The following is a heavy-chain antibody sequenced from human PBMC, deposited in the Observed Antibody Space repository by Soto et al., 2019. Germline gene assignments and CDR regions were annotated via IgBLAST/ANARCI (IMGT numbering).Heavy chain of an antibody. CDR3: ARDSRIAAAGTRFDP. D-gene: IGHD6-13*01. CDR1: GGSISSYY. V-gene: IGHV4-4*07. Sequence: SETLSLTSTVSGGSISSYYWSWIRQPAGKGLEWIGRIYTSGSTNYNPSLKSRVTMSVDTSKNQFSLKLSSVTAADTAVYYCARDSRIAAAGTRFDPWGQGTLVTVSS. J-gene: IGHJ5*02. CDR2: IYTSGST.